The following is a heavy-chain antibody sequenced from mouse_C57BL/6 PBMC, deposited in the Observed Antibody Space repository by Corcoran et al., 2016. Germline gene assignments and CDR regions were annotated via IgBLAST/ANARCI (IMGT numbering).Heavy chain of an antibody. CDR3: ARRVYGSSLAY. CDR2: INTYSGVP. V-gene: IGHV9-3*01. D-gene: IGHD1-1*01. J-gene: IGHJ3*01. CDR1: GYTFTTYG. Sequence: QIQLVQSGPELKKPGETVKISCKASGYTFTTYGMSWVKQAPGKGLKWMGWINTYSGVPTYADDFKGRFAFSLETSAITAYLQINNLKNEDTATYFCARRVYGSSLAYWGQGTLVTVSA.